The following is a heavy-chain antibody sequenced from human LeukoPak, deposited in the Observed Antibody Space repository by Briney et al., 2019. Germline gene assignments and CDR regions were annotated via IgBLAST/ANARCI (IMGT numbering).Heavy chain of an antibody. D-gene: IGHD1-26*01. CDR1: GFTFSSYS. CDR3: ARVGRSGSFNGAYAFDI. J-gene: IGHJ3*02. CDR2: ISSSSSYI. Sequence: GGSLRLSCAASGFTFSSYSMNWVRQAPGKGLEWVSSISSSSSYIYYADSVKGRFTISRDNAKNSLYLQMNSLRAEDTAVYYCARVGRSGSFNGAYAFDIWGQGTMVTVSS. V-gene: IGHV3-21*01.